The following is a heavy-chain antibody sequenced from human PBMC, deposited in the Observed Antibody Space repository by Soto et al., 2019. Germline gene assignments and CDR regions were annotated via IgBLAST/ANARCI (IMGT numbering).Heavy chain of an antibody. D-gene: IGHD3-9*01. J-gene: IGHJ3*02. V-gene: IGHV4-59*01. CDR2: IYYSGST. CDR1: GGSISSYY. CDR3: ARDLRYFGYGAFDI. Sequence: PSETLSLTCTVSGGSISSYYWSWIRQPPGKGLEWIGYIYYSGSTNYNPSLKSRVTISVDTSENQFSLKLSSVTAADTAVYYCARDLRYFGYGAFDIWGQGTMVTVSS.